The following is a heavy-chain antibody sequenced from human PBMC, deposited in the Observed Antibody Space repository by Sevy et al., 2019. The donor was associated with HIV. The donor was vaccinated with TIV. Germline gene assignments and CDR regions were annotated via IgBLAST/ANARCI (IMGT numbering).Heavy chain of an antibody. CDR1: GFTFNIYS. Sequence: GGSLRLSCAASGFTFNIYSMSWVRQTPGKGLEWVATLSFGCGKINHADSVKGRFTMSRDDSKNAVYLQMNNLRVEDTAIYYRASAGCSKPHDYWGQGTLVTASS. V-gene: IGHV3-23*01. CDR3: ASAGCSKPHDY. D-gene: IGHD3-10*01. J-gene: IGHJ4*02. CDR2: LSFGCGKI.